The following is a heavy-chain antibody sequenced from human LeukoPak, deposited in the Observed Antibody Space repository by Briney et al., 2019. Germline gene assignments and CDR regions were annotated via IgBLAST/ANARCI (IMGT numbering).Heavy chain of an antibody. D-gene: IGHD6-13*01. V-gene: IGHV4-38-2*02. CDR1: GYSISSGYY. J-gene: IGHJ4*02. Sequence: SETLSLTCTVSGYSISSGYYWGWIRQPPGKGLEWIGSIYHSGSTYYNPSLKSRVTISVDTSKNQFSLKLSSVTAADTAVYYCYAAIGGGPQGYWGQGTLVTVSS. CDR3: YAAIGGGPQGY. CDR2: IYHSGST.